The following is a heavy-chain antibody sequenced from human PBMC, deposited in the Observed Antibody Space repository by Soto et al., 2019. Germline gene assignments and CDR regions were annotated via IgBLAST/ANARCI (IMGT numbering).Heavy chain of an antibody. J-gene: IGHJ5*02. V-gene: IGHV4-30-2*01. CDR2: IYHSGST. D-gene: IGHD3-3*01. CDR1: GGSISSGGYS. Sequence: QLQLLESGSGLVKPSQTLSLTCAVSGGSISSGGYSWSWIRQPPGKGLEWIGYIYHSGSTYYNPSLKSRVTISVDRSKNQFSLKLSSVTAADTAVYYCARGNYDFWSGYLNWFDPWGQGTLVTVSS. CDR3: ARGNYDFWSGYLNWFDP.